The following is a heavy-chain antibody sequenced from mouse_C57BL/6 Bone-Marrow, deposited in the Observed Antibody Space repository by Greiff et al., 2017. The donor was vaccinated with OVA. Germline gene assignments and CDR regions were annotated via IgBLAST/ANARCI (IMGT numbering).Heavy chain of an antibody. CDR3: ARYYYGSSSYAMDY. D-gene: IGHD1-1*01. CDR2: IWWDDDK. Sequence: QVTLKVSGPGILQPSQTLSLPCSFSGFSLSTFGMGVGWIRQPSGKGLEWLAHIWWDDDKYYNPALKSRLTISKDTSKNQVFLKIANVDTADTATYYCARYYYGSSSYAMDYWGQGTSVTVSS. J-gene: IGHJ4*01. V-gene: IGHV8-8*01. CDR1: GFSLSTFGMG.